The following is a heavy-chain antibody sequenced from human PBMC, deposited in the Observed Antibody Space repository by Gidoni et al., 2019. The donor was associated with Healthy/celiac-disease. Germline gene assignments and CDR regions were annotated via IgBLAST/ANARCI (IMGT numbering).Heavy chain of an antibody. CDR3: ASLFSITMVRGVIRTFDY. V-gene: IGHV3-48*01. J-gene: IGHJ4*02. D-gene: IGHD3-10*01. CDR2: ISSSSSTI. CDR1: GFPFSSYS. Sequence: EVQLVESGGGLVQPGGSLRLPCAASGFPFSSYSMNWVRQAPGKGLEWVSYISSSSSTIYYADSVKGRFTISRDNAKNSLYLQMNSLRAEDTAVYYCASLFSITMVRGVIRTFDYWGQGTLVTVSS.